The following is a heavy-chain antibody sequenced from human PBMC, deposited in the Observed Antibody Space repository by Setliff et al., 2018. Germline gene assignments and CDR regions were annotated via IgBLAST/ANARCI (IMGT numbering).Heavy chain of an antibody. V-gene: IGHV4-34*01. J-gene: IGHJ4*02. CDR3: ARGIVAGTGAPGY. D-gene: IGHD6-19*01. CDR1: GGSFSGYY. Sequence: SETLSLTCAVYGGSFSGYYWSWIRQPPGKGLEWIGSIYYSGSTYYNPSLKSRVTISVDTSKKQFSLKLSSVTAADTAVYYCARGIVAGTGAPGYWGQGTLVTVSS. CDR2: IYYSGST.